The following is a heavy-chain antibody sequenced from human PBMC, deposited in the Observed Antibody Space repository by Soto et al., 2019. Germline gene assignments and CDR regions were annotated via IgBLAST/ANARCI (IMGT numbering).Heavy chain of an antibody. Sequence: VKVSCKASGYTFTSYGISWVRQAPGQGLEWMGWISAYNGNTNYAQKLQGRVTMTTDTSTSTAYMELRSLRSDDTAVYYCAGSHDYGDYSFYWGQGTLVTVSS. CDR3: AGSHDYGDYSFY. CDR1: GYTFTSYG. V-gene: IGHV1-18*01. D-gene: IGHD4-17*01. J-gene: IGHJ4*02. CDR2: ISAYNGNT.